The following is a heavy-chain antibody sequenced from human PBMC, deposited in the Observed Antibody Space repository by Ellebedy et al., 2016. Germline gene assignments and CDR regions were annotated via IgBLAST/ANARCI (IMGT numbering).Heavy chain of an antibody. CDR2: INHSGST. V-gene: IGHV4-34*01. D-gene: IGHD6-19*01. CDR3: ARGSIAVAVNWFDP. J-gene: IGHJ5*02. CDR1: GGSFSGYY. Sequence: SETLSLTXAVYGGSFSGYYWSWIRQPPGKGLEWIGEINHSGSTNYNPSLKRRVTISVDTSKNQFSLTLSSVTAADTAVYYCARGSIAVAVNWFDPWGQGTLVTVSS.